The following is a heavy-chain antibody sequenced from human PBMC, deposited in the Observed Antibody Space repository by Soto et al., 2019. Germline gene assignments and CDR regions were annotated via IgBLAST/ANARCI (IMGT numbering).Heavy chain of an antibody. J-gene: IGHJ4*02. V-gene: IGHV3-30-3*01. CDR1: GFTFSSYA. CDR2: ISYDGSNK. Sequence: GGSLRLSCAASGFTFSSYAMHWVRQAPGKWLEWVAVISYDGSNKYYADSVKGRFTISRDNSKNTLYLQMNSLRAEDTAVYYCARDRADGYFDSWGQGXLVTVYS. CDR3: ARDRADGYFDS. D-gene: IGHD6-19*01.